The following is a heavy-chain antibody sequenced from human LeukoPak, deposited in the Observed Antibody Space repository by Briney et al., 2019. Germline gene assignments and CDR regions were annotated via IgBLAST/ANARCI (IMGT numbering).Heavy chain of an antibody. CDR3: ARDATLGYCSSTSCYEEDWFDP. J-gene: IGHJ5*02. CDR1: GYTFTSYA. Sequence: ASVTVSCKASGYTFTSYAMHWARQAPGQRLEWMGWINAGNGNTKYSQKFQGRVTITRDTSASTAYMELSSLRSEDTAVYYCARDATLGYCSSTSCYEEDWFDPWGQGTLVTVSS. V-gene: IGHV1-3*01. CDR2: INAGNGNT. D-gene: IGHD2-2*01.